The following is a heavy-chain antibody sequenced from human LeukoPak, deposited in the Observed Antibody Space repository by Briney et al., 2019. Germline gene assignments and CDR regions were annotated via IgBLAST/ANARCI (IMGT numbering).Heavy chain of an antibody. CDR3: ARSPTFGVVIINYYGMDV. D-gene: IGHD3-3*01. CDR2: IIPIFGTA. V-gene: IGHV1-69*13. Sequence: ASVKVSCKASGGTFSSYAISWVRQAPGQGLEWMGGIIPIFGTANYAQKFQDRVTITADESTSTAYMELSSLRSENTAVYYCARSPTFGVVIINYYGMDVWGQGTTVTVSS. J-gene: IGHJ6*02. CDR1: GGTFSSYA.